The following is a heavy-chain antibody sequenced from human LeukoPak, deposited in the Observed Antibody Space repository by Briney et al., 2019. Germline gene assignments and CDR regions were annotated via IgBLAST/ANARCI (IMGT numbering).Heavy chain of an antibody. V-gene: IGHV4-38-2*02. Sequence: SETLSLTCTVSGYSISSGYYWGWIRQPPGKGLEWIGSIYHSGSTYYNPSLKSRVTISVDTSKNQFSLKLSSVTAADTAVYYCARGGQRSSARPHFDYWGQGTLVTVSS. J-gene: IGHJ4*02. CDR3: ARGGQRSSARPHFDY. CDR1: GYSISSGYY. D-gene: IGHD6-19*01. CDR2: IYHSGST.